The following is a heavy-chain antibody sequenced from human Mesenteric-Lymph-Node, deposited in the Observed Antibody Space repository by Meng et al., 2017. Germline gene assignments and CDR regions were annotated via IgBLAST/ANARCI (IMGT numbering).Heavy chain of an antibody. J-gene: IGHJ4*02. V-gene: IGHV4-61*06. CDR3: ARSPYSGSALPFFDY. Sequence: GGAGSGGSDCWGGVRQPPGKGLEWIGYIYYSGSTNDNPSLKSRVTISVDTSKNQFSLKLTSVTAADTAVYYCARSPYSGSALPFFDYWGQGSLVTVSS. CDR2: IYYSGST. CDR1: GGAGSGGSDC. D-gene: IGHD1-26*01.